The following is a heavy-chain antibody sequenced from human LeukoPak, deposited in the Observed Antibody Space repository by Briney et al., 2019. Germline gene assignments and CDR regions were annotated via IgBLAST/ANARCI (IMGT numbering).Heavy chain of an antibody. CDR1: GFTFSSYG. D-gene: IGHD3-3*01. CDR3: AKDHSTYDFWSGYSAGWFDP. V-gene: IGHV3-30*18. J-gene: IGHJ5*02. Sequence: GRSLRLSCAASGFTFSSYGMHWVRQAPGKGLEWVAVISYDGSNKYYADSVKGRFTISRDNSKNTLHLQMNSLRAEDTAVYYCAKDHSTYDFWSGYSAGWFDPWGQGTLVTVSS. CDR2: ISYDGSNK.